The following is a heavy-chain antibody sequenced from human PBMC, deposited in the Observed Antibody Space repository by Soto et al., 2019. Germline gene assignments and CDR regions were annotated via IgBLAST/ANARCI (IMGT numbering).Heavy chain of an antibody. J-gene: IGHJ6*02. D-gene: IGHD3-22*01. CDR3: ARGDATKIVVTTYYVMDV. CDR2: IIPVFGTP. CDR1: GGSLSNFG. Sequence: QVQLVQSGAEVKKPGSSVKVSCTASGGSLSNFGISWVRQAPGQGLEWMGAIIPVFGTPNYAQKFQDRVTINADESTTTVYMEVRSLTSEDTAVYYCARGDATKIVVTTYYVMDVWGQGTTVTLSS. V-gene: IGHV1-69*12.